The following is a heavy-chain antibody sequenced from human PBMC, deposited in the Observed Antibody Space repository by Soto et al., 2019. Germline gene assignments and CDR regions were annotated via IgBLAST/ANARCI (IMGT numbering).Heavy chain of an antibody. CDR1: GFTFSSYG. D-gene: IGHD6-19*01. CDR3: AKEDSSGWYDDY. Sequence: GSLRLSCAASGFTFSSYGMHWVRQAPGKGLEWVAVISYDGSNKYYADSVKGRFTISRDNSKNTLYLQMNSLRAEDTAVYYCAKEDSSGWYDDYWGQGTLVTVSS. V-gene: IGHV3-30*18. CDR2: ISYDGSNK. J-gene: IGHJ4*02.